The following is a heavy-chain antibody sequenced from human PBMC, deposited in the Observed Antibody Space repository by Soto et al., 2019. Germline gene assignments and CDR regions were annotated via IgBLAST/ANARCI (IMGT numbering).Heavy chain of an antibody. CDR1: GFTFNSYS. J-gene: IGHJ5*02. CDR3: ARHPERIAEIGWFDP. CDR2: ISSSSSTI. V-gene: IGHV3-48*01. Sequence: GGSLRLSCAASGFTFNSYSMNWVRQAPGKGLEWVSYISSSSSTIYYADSVKGRFTISRDNAKNSLYLQMNSLRAEDTAVYYCARHPERIAEIGWFDPWGQGTLVTVSS. D-gene: IGHD6-13*01.